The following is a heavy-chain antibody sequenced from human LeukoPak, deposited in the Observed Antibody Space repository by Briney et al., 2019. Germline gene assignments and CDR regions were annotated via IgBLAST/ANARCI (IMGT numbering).Heavy chain of an antibody. CDR2: ISAYNGNT. V-gene: IGHV1-18*01. CDR1: GYTFTSYG. D-gene: IGHD1-26*01. CDR3: ARENLELYYYYGMDV. Sequence: ASVKVSCKASGYTFTSYGISWVRQAPGQGLEWMGWISAYNGNTNYAQKLQGRVTTTTDTSTSTAYMELRSLRSDDTAVYYCARENLELYYYYGMDVWGQGTTVTVSS. J-gene: IGHJ6*02.